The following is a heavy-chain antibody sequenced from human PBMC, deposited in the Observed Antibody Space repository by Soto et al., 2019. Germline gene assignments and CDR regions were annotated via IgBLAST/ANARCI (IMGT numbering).Heavy chain of an antibody. CDR3: ASDTYYYGSGSYSP. V-gene: IGHV3-21*01. CDR2: ISSSSSYI. Sequence: EVQLVESGGGLVKPGGSLRLSCAASGFTFSSYSMNWVRQAPGKGLEWVSSISSSSSYIYYADSVKGRFTISRDNAKNALYLQLTSLRAEDTAVYYCASDTYYYGSGSYSPWGQGTLVTVSS. J-gene: IGHJ5*02. CDR1: GFTFSSYS. D-gene: IGHD3-10*01.